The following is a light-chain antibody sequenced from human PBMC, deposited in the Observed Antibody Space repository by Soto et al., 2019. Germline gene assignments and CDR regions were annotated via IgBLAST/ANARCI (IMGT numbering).Light chain of an antibody. CDR1: SNDIGIDKL. CDR3: CSYANTNNWL. J-gene: IGLJ7*01. Sequence: QSALTQPASVSGSPGQSITISCTGTSNDIGIDKLVSWYQQHPGRAPKLMIYEGFKRPSGVSDRFSGSKSGNTASLTISGLRAEGEADYYCCSYANTNNWLFGGGTQLTVL. V-gene: IGLV2-23*01. CDR2: EGF.